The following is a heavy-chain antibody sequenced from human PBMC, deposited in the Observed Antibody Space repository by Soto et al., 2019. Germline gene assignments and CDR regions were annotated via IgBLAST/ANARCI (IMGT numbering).Heavy chain of an antibody. D-gene: IGHD3-10*01. CDR1: EYSFRIYW. Sequence: GESLKISCQAFEYSFRIYWISWVRQKPGGGLEWMGRVDPNDSFATYSPSFEGHVSISVDKATNIVYLQWRSLRASDTATYYCARHQSGSGNSNFDFWGQGTPVTVSS. CDR3: ARHQSGSGNSNFDF. J-gene: IGHJ4*02. CDR2: VDPNDSFA. V-gene: IGHV5-10-1*01.